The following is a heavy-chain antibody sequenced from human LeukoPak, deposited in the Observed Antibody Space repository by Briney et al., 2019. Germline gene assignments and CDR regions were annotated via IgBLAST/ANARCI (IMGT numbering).Heavy chain of an antibody. J-gene: IGHJ4*02. CDR1: GYTFTGYY. CDR3: ARGAIVVEMATIGPFDY. D-gene: IGHD5-24*01. CDR2: INPNSGGT. Sequence: ASVKVSCKASGYTFTGYYMHWVRQAPGQGLEWMGRINPNSGGTNYARKFQGRVTMTRGTSISTAYMELSRLRSDDTAVYYCARGAIVVEMATIGPFDYWGQGTLVTVSS. V-gene: IGHV1-2*06.